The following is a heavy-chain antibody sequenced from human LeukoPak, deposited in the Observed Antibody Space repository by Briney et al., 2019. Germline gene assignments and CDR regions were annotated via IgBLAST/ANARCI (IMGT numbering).Heavy chain of an antibody. Sequence: GSLRLSCAASGFTFSSYWMSWVRQAPGKGLGWVANINQDGSEMYYVDSVKGRFTISRDNPKNSLYLQMNSLRAEDTAVYYCASGGALWFGESKFDYWGQGTLVTVSS. CDR1: GFTFSSYW. CDR3: ASGGALWFGESKFDY. V-gene: IGHV3-7*03. D-gene: IGHD3-10*01. CDR2: INQDGSEM. J-gene: IGHJ4*02.